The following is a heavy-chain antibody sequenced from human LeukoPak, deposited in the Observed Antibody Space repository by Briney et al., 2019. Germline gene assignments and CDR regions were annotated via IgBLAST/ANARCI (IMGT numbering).Heavy chain of an antibody. D-gene: IGHD6-6*01. CDR3: AREDSGIAARPWDY. Sequence: ASVKVSCKASGYTFTGYYMHWVRQSPGQGLEWMGWINPNSGGTNYAQKFQGRVTMTRDTSISTAYMELSRLRSDDTAVYYCAREDSGIAARPWDYSGQGTLVTVSS. V-gene: IGHV1-2*02. CDR2: INPNSGGT. J-gene: IGHJ4*02. CDR1: GYTFTGYY.